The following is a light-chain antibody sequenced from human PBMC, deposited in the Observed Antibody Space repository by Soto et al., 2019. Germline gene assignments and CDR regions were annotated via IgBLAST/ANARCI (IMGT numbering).Light chain of an antibody. CDR1: QSVSSSF. J-gene: IGKJ4*01. CDR2: GAS. V-gene: IGKV3-20*01. Sequence: EIALTQSPGTLSLSPGERATLSCRASQSVSSSFLAWYQQKPGQAPRLLIYGASRATGIPDRFSGSGSGTDFTFTISILEPEDFALYYCQQYGSSLTFGGGTKVDIK. CDR3: QQYGSSLT.